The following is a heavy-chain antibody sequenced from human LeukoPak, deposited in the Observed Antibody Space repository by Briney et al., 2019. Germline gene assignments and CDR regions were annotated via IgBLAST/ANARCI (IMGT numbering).Heavy chain of an antibody. V-gene: IGHV5-51*01. J-gene: IGHJ6*02. D-gene: IGHD3-10*01. CDR2: IFPGDSDT. Sequence: GGCLQSSCRGAAYSFISYCIGCGRGLPRREVEWRGSIFPGDSDTRYSPDFQGQVTISADKCISIAYLQCSSLKASDTAMYYCARLCGLQAFYGSGSCYYGMDVWGQGTTVTVSS. CDR3: ARLCGLQAFYGSGSCYYGMDV. CDR1: AYSFISYC.